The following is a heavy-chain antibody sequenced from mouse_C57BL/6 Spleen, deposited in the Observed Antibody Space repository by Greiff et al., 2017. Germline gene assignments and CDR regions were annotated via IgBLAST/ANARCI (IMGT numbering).Heavy chain of an antibody. CDR2: IYPGDGDT. Sequence: VQLQQSGPELVKPGASVTISCKASGYAFSSSWMNWVKQRPGKGLEWIGRIYPGDGDTNYNGKFKGKATLTADKSSSTAYMQLSSLTSEDSAVYFCAWDYDGYAMDYWGQGTSVTVSS. V-gene: IGHV1-82*01. CDR3: AWDYDGYAMDY. J-gene: IGHJ4*01. D-gene: IGHD2-4*01. CDR1: GYAFSSSW.